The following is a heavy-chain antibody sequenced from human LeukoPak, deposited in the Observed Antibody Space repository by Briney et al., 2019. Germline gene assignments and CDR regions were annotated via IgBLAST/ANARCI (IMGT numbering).Heavy chain of an antibody. Sequence: PGGSLRLSCAASGFTFSSYSMNWVRQAPGKGLEWVSSISGSSSYINYADSVKGRFTLSRDNAQNSLFLQLNSLRAEDTAVYYCARDPYSSGWYKDAFDIWGQGTMVTVSS. CDR1: GFTFSSYS. J-gene: IGHJ3*02. CDR2: ISGSSSYI. CDR3: ARDPYSSGWYKDAFDI. V-gene: IGHV3-21*01. D-gene: IGHD6-19*01.